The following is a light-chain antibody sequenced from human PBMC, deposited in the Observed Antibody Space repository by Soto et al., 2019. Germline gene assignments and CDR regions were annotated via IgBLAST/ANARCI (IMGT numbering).Light chain of an antibody. CDR2: GAS. J-gene: IGKJ2*01. CDR3: QHYNNWPFT. V-gene: IGKV3-15*01. Sequence: EVVMTQSPATLSVSPGDRATLSCRASQSVSSDLAWHQQKPGQAPRRLIYGASTRATGIPARFNGSGSGTEFTLTISSLQSEDFAVYYCQHYNNWPFTFGQGTNLETK. CDR1: QSVSSD.